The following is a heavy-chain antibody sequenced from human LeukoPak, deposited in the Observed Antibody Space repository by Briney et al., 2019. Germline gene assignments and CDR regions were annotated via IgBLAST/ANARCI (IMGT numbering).Heavy chain of an antibody. V-gene: IGHV3-21*01. CDR1: GFTFSRNA. D-gene: IGHD6-13*01. J-gene: IGHJ4*02. CDR3: ARPLDSSNNYFDY. Sequence: GGSLRLSCAASGFTFSRNAMNWVRQAPGKGLEWVSFISSSSNYMSYADSVKGRFTISRDNAKNSLYLQMNSLRAEDTAVNYCARPLDSSNNYFDYWGQGTLVTVSA. CDR2: ISSSSNYM.